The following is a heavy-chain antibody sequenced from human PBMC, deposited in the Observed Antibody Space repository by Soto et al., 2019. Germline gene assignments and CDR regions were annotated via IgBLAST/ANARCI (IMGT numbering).Heavy chain of an antibody. CDR3: ARDFDADSRTDFDS. D-gene: IGHD4-17*01. CDR1: GFIFSDYY. CDR2: ISGNGGNI. J-gene: IGHJ4*02. Sequence: QVQLVESGGGLVKPGGSLRLSCATSGFIFSDYYSHWIRQAPGKGLEWISYISGNGGNIQYADSAKGRITISRDNAQNSLYLQITSLRAEDTALYFCARDFDADSRTDFDSWGQGTLVTVSS. V-gene: IGHV3-11*01.